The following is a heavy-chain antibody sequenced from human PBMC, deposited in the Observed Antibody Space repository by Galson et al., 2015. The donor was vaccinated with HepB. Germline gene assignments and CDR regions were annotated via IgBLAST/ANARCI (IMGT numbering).Heavy chain of an antibody. D-gene: IGHD3-10*01. CDR3: AKALHVLLWFGELEGNAFDI. CDR2: ISGSGGGT. J-gene: IGHJ3*02. Sequence: SLRLSCAASGFTFSSYAMSWVRQAPGKGLEWVSAISGSGGGTYYADSVKGRFTISRDNSKNTMYLQMNSLRAEDTAVYYCAKALHVLLWFGELEGNAFDIWGQGTMVTVSS. V-gene: IGHV3-23*01. CDR1: GFTFSSYA.